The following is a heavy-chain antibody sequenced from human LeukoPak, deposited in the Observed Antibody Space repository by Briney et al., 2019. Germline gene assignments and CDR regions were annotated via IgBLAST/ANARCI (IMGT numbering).Heavy chain of an antibody. Sequence: PSQTLSLTCTVSGGSISSGFFYWSWVRQPAGKGLEHIGRMSTRGSTDYNSSLKSRVTISVDTSKNQFSLKLSSVTAADTAMYYSERDKEAMPNSNAFDIWGQETIVTVSS. CDR2: MSTRGST. J-gene: IGHJ3*02. V-gene: IGHV4-61*02. D-gene: IGHD2-2*01. CDR3: ERDKEAMPNSNAFDI. CDR1: GGSISSGFFY.